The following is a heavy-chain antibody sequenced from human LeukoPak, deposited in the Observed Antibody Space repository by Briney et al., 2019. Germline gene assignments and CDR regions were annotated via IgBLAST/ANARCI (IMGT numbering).Heavy chain of an antibody. J-gene: IGHJ4*02. CDR2: IYYGGTT. CDR3: ARLRSDTYYDFWSGYYFDY. Sequence: PSETLSLTCTVSGGSLTSSSYYWGWLRQPPGKGLEWFGRIYYGGTTYYNPCLKSRVTISGHASKDQVSLKLSSVPAADTAVYYCARLRSDTYYDFWSGYYFDYWGQGTLVTVSS. CDR1: GGSLTSSSYY. D-gene: IGHD3-3*01. V-gene: IGHV4-39*01.